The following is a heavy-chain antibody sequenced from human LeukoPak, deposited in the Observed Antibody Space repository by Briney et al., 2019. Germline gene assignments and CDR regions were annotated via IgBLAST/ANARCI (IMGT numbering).Heavy chain of an antibody. CDR2: ISGSGGST. Sequence: GGSLRLSCAASGFTFSSYAMSRVRQAPGKGLEWVSAISGSGGSTYYADSVKGRFTISRDNSKNTLYLQMDSLRAEDTAVYYCANLRGYYGMDVWGQGTTVTVSS. V-gene: IGHV3-23*01. CDR1: GFTFSSYA. J-gene: IGHJ6*02. CDR3: ANLRGYYGMDV. D-gene: IGHD3-10*01.